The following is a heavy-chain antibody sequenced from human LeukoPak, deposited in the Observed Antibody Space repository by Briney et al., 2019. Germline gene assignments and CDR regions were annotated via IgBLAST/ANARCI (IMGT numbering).Heavy chain of an antibody. J-gene: IGHJ4*02. CDR1: GYTFTSYA. D-gene: IGHD6-19*01. CDR2: INAGNGNT. V-gene: IGHV1-3*01. Sequence: GASVKVSCKASGYTFTSYAMHWVRQAPGQRLEWMGWINAGNGNTKYSQKFQGRVTITRDTSASTAYMELSSLRSEDTAVYYCAKGGWVAVTGMDSWGQGTLVTVSS. CDR3: AKGGWVAVTGMDS.